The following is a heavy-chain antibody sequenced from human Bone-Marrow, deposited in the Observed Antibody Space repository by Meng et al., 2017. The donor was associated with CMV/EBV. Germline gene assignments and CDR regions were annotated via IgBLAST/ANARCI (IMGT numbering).Heavy chain of an antibody. CDR2: ISYDGSNK. CDR1: GFTFSSYA. D-gene: IGHD3-10*01. J-gene: IGHJ6*02. Sequence: GESLKISCAASGFTFSSYAMHWVRQAPGKGLEWVAVISYDGSNKYYADSVKGRFTISRDNSKNTLYLQTNSLRAEDTAVYYCARDRPRFGELLSHYYYYGMDVWGQGTTVTVSS. CDR3: ARDRPRFGELLSHYYYYGMDV. V-gene: IGHV3-30*04.